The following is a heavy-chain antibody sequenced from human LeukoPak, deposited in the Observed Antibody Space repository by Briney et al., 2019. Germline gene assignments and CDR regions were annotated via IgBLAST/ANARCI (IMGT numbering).Heavy chain of an antibody. Sequence: SETLSLTCAVYGGSFSGYYWSWIRQPPGKGLEWIGEINHSGSTNYNPSLKSRVTISVDTSKNQFSLKLSSVTAADTAVYYCARMGSSSHWGQGTLVTASS. D-gene: IGHD6-6*01. CDR2: INHSGST. J-gene: IGHJ4*02. CDR3: ARMGSSSH. CDR1: GGSFSGYY. V-gene: IGHV4-34*01.